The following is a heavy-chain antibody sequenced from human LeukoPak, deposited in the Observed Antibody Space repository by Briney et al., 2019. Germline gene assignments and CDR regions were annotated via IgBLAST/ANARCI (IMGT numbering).Heavy chain of an antibody. V-gene: IGHV1-69*04. D-gene: IGHD6-13*01. CDR2: IIPIFGMA. Sequence: ASVKVSCKASGGTFSSYAISWVRQAPGQGLEWMGRIIPIFGMANYAQKFQGRVTITADKSTSTAYMELSSLRFEDTAVYYCAREGSSWYYFDYWGQGTLVTVSS. J-gene: IGHJ4*02. CDR3: AREGSSWYYFDY. CDR1: GGTFSSYA.